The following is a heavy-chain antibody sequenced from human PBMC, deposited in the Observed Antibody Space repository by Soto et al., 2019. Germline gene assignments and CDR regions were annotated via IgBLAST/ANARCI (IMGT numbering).Heavy chain of an antibody. D-gene: IGHD3-22*01. J-gene: IGHJ3*02. CDR1: GFTFSSYA. CDR3: AKDYYDSSGYYDAFDI. V-gene: IGHV3-23*01. Sequence: EVQLLESGGGLVQPGGSLRLSCAASGFTFSSYAMSWVRQAPGKGLEWVSAISGSGGSTYYADSVKGRFTISRDNSKNTLYLQMNSLRAEDTAVYYCAKDYYDSSGYYDAFDIWGQGTMVTVSS. CDR2: ISGSGGST.